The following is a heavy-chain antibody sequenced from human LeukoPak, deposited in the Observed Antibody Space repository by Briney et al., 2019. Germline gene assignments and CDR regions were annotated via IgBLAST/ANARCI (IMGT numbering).Heavy chain of an antibody. Sequence: SETLSLTCTVSGGSISTYYWGWIRQPPGKGLEWIGSIYYSGSSNYNPSLKSRVTISIDTSKNQFSLKLISVTAADTAVYYCARYSRLLREKNPFDIWGQGTMVTVSS. CDR3: ARYSRLLREKNPFDI. V-gene: IGHV4-59*08. J-gene: IGHJ3*02. CDR1: GGSISTYY. CDR2: IYYSGSS. D-gene: IGHD4-17*01.